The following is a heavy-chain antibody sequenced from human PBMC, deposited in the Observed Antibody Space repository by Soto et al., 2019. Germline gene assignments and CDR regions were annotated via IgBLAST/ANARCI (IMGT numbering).Heavy chain of an antibody. D-gene: IGHD6-19*01. Sequence: QVQLVQSGAEVKKPGASVKVSCEASGYIFTGHYMHWVRQAPGQGLEWMGWINPNTGDTKYTQKFQGRVTMTRDTSINTAYMELSRLTSDDTAVFYRARDSGNGWHFDYWGQGTLVTVSS. CDR2: INPNTGDT. CDR3: ARDSGNGWHFDY. CDR1: GYIFTGHY. V-gene: IGHV1-2*02. J-gene: IGHJ4*02.